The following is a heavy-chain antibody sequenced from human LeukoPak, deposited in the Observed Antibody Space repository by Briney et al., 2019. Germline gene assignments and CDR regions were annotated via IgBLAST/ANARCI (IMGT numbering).Heavy chain of an antibody. CDR2: IYHSGST. D-gene: IGHD3-10*01. CDR3: ARGVGLLWFGEPGPPYFDY. Sequence: PSETLSLTCTVSGGSISSGGYSWSWIRQPPGKGLEWIGYIYHSGSTYYNPSLKSRVTISVDRSKNQFSLKLSSVTAADTAVYYCARGVGLLWFGEPGPPYFDYWGQGTLVTVSS. V-gene: IGHV4-30-2*01. CDR1: GGSISSGGYS. J-gene: IGHJ4*02.